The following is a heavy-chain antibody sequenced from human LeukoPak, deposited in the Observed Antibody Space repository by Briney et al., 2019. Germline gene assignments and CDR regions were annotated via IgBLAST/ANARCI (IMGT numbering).Heavy chain of an antibody. CDR2: ISTIDGII. V-gene: IGHV3-11*01. J-gene: IGHJ6*02. Sequence: PGGSLRLSCVASGFTFSDYFMTWIRHPPGKPLECVSYISTIDGIISYADSVKDRFTISRDNGKSSLFLQMNNLRAEDTAVYYCAKASWGMDVWGQGSSVIVS. CDR3: AKASWGMDV. CDR1: GFTFSDYF.